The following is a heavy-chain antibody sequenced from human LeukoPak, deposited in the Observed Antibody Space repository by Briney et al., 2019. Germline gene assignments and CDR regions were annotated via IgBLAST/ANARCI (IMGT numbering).Heavy chain of an antibody. V-gene: IGHV3-53*01. J-gene: IGHJ4*02. D-gene: IGHD3-22*01. CDR1: GFTVSSNY. CDR2: IYSGGST. CDR3: ARGLDYYDSSGNVGYYFDY. Sequence: PGGSLRLSCAASGFTVSSNYMSWVRQAPGKGLEWVSVIYSGGSTYYADSVKGRFTISRDNSKNTLYLQMNSLRAEDTAVYYCARGLDYYDSSGNVGYYFDYWGQGTLDTVSS.